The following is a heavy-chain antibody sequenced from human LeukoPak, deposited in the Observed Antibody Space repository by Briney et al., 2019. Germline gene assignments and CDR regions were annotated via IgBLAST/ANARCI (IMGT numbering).Heavy chain of an antibody. Sequence: KPSETLSLTCAVYGGSFSGYYWSWIRQPPEKGLEWIGEINHSGSTNYNPSLKSRVTISVDMSKNQFSLKLSSVTAADTAVYYCASGGYDFWSGYFPHDAFDIWGQGTMVTVSS. D-gene: IGHD3-3*01. CDR1: GGSFSGYY. V-gene: IGHV4-34*01. CDR2: INHSGST. CDR3: ASGGYDFWSGYFPHDAFDI. J-gene: IGHJ3*02.